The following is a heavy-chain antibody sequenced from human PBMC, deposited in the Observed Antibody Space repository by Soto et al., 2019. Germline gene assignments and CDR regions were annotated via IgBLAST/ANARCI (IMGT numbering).Heavy chain of an antibody. CDR3: ARTYYDILTGYYYYYMDV. J-gene: IGHJ6*03. CDR2: MNPNSGNT. D-gene: IGHD3-9*01. Sequence: ASVKVSCKASGYTFTSYDINWVRQATGQGLEWMGWMNPNSGNTGYAQKFQGRVTMTRNTSISTAYMELSSLRSEDTAVYYCARTYYDILTGYYYYYMDVWGKGTTVTVSS. CDR1: GYTFTSYD. V-gene: IGHV1-8*01.